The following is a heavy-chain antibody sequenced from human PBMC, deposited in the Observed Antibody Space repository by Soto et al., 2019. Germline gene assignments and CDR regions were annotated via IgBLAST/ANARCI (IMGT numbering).Heavy chain of an antibody. D-gene: IGHD3-10*01. CDR2: ISYDGNNK. V-gene: IGHV3-30-3*01. CDR1: GFTFSSFT. J-gene: IGHJ5*02. Sequence: QVQLVESGEGVVQPGRSLTLSCAASGFTFSSFTMHWVRQAPGKGLEWVAVISYDGNNKKYADSVRGRFTIARYNSKSAVFLQMNSLKTADTAVYYWVRERDFGSEDYYNWAYNSFDPWGQGTLVTVSS. CDR3: VRERDFGSEDYYNWAYNSFDP.